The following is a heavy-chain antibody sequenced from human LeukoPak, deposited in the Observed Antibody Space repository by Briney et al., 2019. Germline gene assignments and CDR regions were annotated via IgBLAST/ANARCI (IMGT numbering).Heavy chain of an antibody. Sequence: PSETLSLTCTVSGGSISSSRYYWGWIRQPPGKGLEWIGSIYYSGSTYHNPSLKSRVTISVDTSKNQFSLKLSSVTAADTAVYYCARLPEYYYNYMDVWGKGTTVTISS. J-gene: IGHJ6*03. CDR3: ARLPEYYYNYMDV. CDR1: GGSISSSRYY. V-gene: IGHV4-39*01. D-gene: IGHD2/OR15-2a*01. CDR2: IYYSGST.